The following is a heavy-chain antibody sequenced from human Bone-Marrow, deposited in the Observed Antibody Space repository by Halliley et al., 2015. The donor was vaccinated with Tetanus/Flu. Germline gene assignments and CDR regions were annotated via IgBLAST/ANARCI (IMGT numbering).Heavy chain of an antibody. CDR3: ARLVGMEANGDFHFDY. D-gene: IGHD4-17*01. V-gene: IGHV5-51*07. CDR2: IYPGDSDT. Sequence: QLVQSGAEVQKSGESLKISCKVSGYSFISYWIGWVHQMPGKGLEWMGIIYPGDSDTRYSPSFQGQVTISADRSINTAYLQWSSLKASDTAMYYCARLVGMEANGDFHFDYWGQGTLVTVSS. CDR1: GYSFISYW. J-gene: IGHJ4*02.